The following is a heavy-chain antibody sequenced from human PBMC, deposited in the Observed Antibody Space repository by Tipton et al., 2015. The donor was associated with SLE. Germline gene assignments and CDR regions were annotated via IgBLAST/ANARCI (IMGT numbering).Heavy chain of an antibody. CDR1: GESLSGHY. V-gene: IGHV4-34*01. D-gene: IGHD3-10*01. CDR3: ARRPWGGFDY. CDR2: INHSGRI. J-gene: IGHJ4*02. Sequence: TLSLTCTVYGESLSGHYWVWIRQPPGKGLEWIGDINHSGRIDYNPSLMSRVTISEATSKNQFSLTLTSVTAADTAVYYCARRPWGGFDYWGQGTLATVSS.